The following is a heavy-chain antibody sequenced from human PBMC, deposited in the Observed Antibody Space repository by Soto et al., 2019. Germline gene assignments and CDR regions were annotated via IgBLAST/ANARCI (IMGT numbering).Heavy chain of an antibody. J-gene: IGHJ5*02. V-gene: IGHV1-8*01. CDR1: GYTFTSYD. CDR2: MNPNSGNT. D-gene: IGHD6-13*01. Sequence: QVQLVQSGAEVKKPGASVKVSCKASGYTFTSYDINWVRQATGQGLEWMGWMNPNSGNTGYAQKFQGRVPMTRNTSISTAYMGLSSLRSEDTAVYYCARERAAAGTGWFDPWGQGTLVTVSS. CDR3: ARERAAAGTGWFDP.